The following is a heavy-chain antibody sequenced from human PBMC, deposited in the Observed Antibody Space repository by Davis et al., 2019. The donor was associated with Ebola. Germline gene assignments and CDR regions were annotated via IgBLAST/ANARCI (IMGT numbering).Heavy chain of an antibody. Sequence: PGGSLRLSCTASGFTFDDYAMTWVRQAPGKGLEWVSGINWNGGSTGYADSVKGRFTISRDNAKNSLYLQMNSLRAEDTAVYYCAKSGLSFGVVKYHYGMDVWGKGTTVSVSS. CDR1: GFTFDDYA. V-gene: IGHV3-20*04. CDR3: AKSGLSFGVVKYHYGMDV. D-gene: IGHD3-3*01. CDR2: INWNGGST. J-gene: IGHJ6*04.